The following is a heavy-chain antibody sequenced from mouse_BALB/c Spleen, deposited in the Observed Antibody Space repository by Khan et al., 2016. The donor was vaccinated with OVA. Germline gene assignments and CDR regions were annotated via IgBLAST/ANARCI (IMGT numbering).Heavy chain of an antibody. CDR1: GYTFTNNG. J-gene: IGHJ4*01. Sequence: QIQLVQSGPELKKPGETVKISCKASGYTFTNNGMNWVKQNPGKGLKWMGWINTYTGEPTYVDDFKGRFAFSLETSATTAYLQINNLKNEDTSTYFCARVWYAGTMDYWGQGTSVTVSS. CDR3: ARVWYAGTMDY. D-gene: IGHD1-1*02. V-gene: IGHV9-3-1*01. CDR2: INTYTGEP.